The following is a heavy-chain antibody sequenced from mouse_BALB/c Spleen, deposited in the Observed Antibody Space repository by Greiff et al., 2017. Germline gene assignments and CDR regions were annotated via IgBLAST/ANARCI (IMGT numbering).Heavy chain of an antibody. J-gene: IGHJ4*01. CDR3: ARKDYGKGMDY. CDR2: IDPENGNT. CDR1: GFNIKDYY. D-gene: IGHD2-1*01. Sequence: EVKLQQSGAELVRPGALVKLSCKASGFNIKDYYMHWVKQRPEQGLEWIGWIDPENGNTIYDPKFQGKASITADTSSNTAYLQLSSLTSEDTAVYYCARKDYGKGMDYWGQGTSVTVSS. V-gene: IGHV14-1*02.